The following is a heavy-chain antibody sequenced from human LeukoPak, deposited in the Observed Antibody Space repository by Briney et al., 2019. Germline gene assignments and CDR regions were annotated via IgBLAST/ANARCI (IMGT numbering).Heavy chain of an antibody. CDR3: ASDPPRMYFWFDP. CDR2: INPNSGGT. J-gene: IGHJ5*02. V-gene: IGHV1-2*02. Sequence: GASVKVSCKASGYTFTGYYMHWVRQAPGQGLEWMGWINPNSGGTNYAQKFQGRVTMTRDTSISTAYMELSRLRSDDTAVYYCASDPPRMYFWFDPWGQGTLVTVSS. D-gene: IGHD2-8*01. CDR1: GYTFTGYY.